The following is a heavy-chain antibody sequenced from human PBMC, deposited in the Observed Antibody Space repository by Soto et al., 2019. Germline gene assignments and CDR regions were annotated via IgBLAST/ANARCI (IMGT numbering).Heavy chain of an antibody. V-gene: IGHV3-23*01. CDR2: ISGSGFKK. CDR1: GFIFENFG. J-gene: IGHJ5*02. CDR3: AKNQGVELVPLATVDWFDP. Sequence: SLRLSCAASGFIFENFGMSWVRQAPGKGLEWISSISGSGFKKYYADSVKGRFTISRDNSKSTVYLELNNLSAEDTAVYHCAKNQGVELVPLATVDWFDPWGQGSVVTVSS. D-gene: IGHD1-26*01.